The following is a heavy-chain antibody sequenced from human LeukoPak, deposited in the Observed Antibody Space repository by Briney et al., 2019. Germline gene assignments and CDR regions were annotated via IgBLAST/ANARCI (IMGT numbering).Heavy chain of an antibody. Sequence: SQTLSLTCAISGDSVSSNSATWTWIRQSPSRGLEWLGRTYYRSKWYNDYAVSVKSRILINPDTSKNQFSLQLNSVIPEDTAVYYCARGSSSNSWYFDYWGQGTLVTVSS. CDR1: GDSVSSNSAT. CDR3: ARGSSSNSWYFDY. D-gene: IGHD6-13*01. CDR2: TYYRSKWYN. V-gene: IGHV6-1*01. J-gene: IGHJ4*02.